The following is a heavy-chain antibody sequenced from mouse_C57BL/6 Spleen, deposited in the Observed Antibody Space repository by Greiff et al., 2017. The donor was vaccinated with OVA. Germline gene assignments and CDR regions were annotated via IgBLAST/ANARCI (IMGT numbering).Heavy chain of an antibody. Sequence: VQLQQPGAELVKPGASVQMSCKASGYTFTSYWINLVKQRPGQGLEWIGDIYPGSGSTNYTEKFKSKATLTVDTSSSTAYMQVSSLTSEDSAVYYCAATTVVATDYFDYWGQGTTLTVSS. CDR2: IYPGSGST. V-gene: IGHV1-55*01. J-gene: IGHJ2*01. CDR3: AATTVVATDYFDY. CDR1: GYTFTSYW. D-gene: IGHD1-1*01.